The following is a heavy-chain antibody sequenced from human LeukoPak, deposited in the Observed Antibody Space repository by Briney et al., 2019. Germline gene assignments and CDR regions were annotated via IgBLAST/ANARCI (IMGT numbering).Heavy chain of an antibody. CDR3: TRDPTRRFDY. CDR2: ISSSSDVI. V-gene: IGHV3-48*01. CDR1: GFAFDTYS. D-gene: IGHD2-15*01. J-gene: IGHJ4*02. Sequence: PGGSLRLSCAASGFAFDTYSMDWVRQAPGKGLEWLSYISSSSDVIYYADSVKGRFTISRDNAKNPLYLQMNSLRAEDTAVYYCTRDPTRRFDYWGQGTLVTVSS.